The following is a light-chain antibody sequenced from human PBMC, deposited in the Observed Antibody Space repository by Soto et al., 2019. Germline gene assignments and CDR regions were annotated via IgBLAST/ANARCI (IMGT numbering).Light chain of an antibody. CDR1: QSLLHDNGYNY. J-gene: IGKJ4*01. CDR2: LGS. Sequence: IVITQSPLTLPVIPGEPASISCRSNQSLLHDNGYNYLDWYLQKPGQSPQLLIYLGSNRASGVPDRVSGSGSGTDFTLKISRVEAADVGVYFCMQALETPLTFGGGTKMEIK. V-gene: IGKV2-28*01. CDR3: MQALETPLT.